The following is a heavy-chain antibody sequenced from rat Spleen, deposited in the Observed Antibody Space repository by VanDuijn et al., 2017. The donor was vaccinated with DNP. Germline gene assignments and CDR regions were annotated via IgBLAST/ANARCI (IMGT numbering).Heavy chain of an antibody. D-gene: IGHD1-11*01. V-gene: IGHV5-31*01. CDR2: ITDSGGST. Sequence: EVQLVESGGDLVQXXRSXXLSCVAXXXTXXXYWXXXIRXXXGTGWEWVPSITDSGGSTYYPNSVKGRFTISRDNAKNTLYLQMNSLRSEDTATYYCATLTTEGIVRIPWFAYWGQGTLVTVSS. CDR3: ATLTTEGIVRIPWFAY. J-gene: IGHJ3*01. CDR1: XXTXXXYW.